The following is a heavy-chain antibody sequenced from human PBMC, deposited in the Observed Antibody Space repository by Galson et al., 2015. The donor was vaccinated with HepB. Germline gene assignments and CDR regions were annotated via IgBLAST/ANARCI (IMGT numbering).Heavy chain of an antibody. CDR1: GFMFSDYY. D-gene: IGHD3-22*01. V-gene: IGHV3-11*06. CDR3: ARDSNRVHDSGGYYVAYYYYGMDV. J-gene: IGHJ6*02. CDR2: IRSSSSYT. Sequence: SLRLSCAASGFMFSDYYMSWIRQVPGKGLEWVSYIRSSSSYTNYADSVQGRFTISRDNAKKSLYLQMNSLRAEDTAVYYCARDSNRVHDSGGYYVAYYYYGMDVWGQGTTVTVSS.